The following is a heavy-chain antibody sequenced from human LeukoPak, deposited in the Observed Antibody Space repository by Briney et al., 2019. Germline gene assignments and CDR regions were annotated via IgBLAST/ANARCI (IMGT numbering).Heavy chain of an antibody. J-gene: IGHJ6*03. CDR1: GFTFSSYA. V-gene: IGHV3-23*01. CDR3: AKAAGPDYYYYMDV. Sequence: GGSLRLSCAASGFTFSSYAMNWVRQAPGEGLEWVSAISGSAGTTYYADSVKGRFTISRDNSKITLYLQMNSLRAEDTAVYYCAKAAGPDYYYYMDVWGKGTTVTVSS. D-gene: IGHD6-13*01. CDR2: ISGSAGTT.